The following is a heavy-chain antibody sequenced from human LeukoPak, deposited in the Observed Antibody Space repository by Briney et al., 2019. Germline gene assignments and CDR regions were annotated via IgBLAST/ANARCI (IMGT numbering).Heavy chain of an antibody. CDR2: ISGTGGST. CDR3: AKAVRGVSTGRGDHFDY. J-gene: IGHJ4*02. V-gene: IGHV3-23*01. D-gene: IGHD1-1*01. Sequence: GGSLRLSCAASGFTFSSYAMSWGRQAPGRVVEWVAVISGTGGSTYYADSVKGRFTISRDNSKNTLYLKMNSLRAEDTAVYYCAKAVRGVSTGRGDHFDYWGQGTLVTISS. CDR1: GFTFSSYA.